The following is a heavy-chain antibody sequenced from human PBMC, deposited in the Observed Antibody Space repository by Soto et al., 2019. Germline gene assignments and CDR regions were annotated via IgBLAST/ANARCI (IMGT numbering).Heavy chain of an antibody. D-gene: IGHD3-3*01. J-gene: IGHJ6*02. Sequence: EVQLVESGGGLVQPGGSLRLSCAASGFTFSSYEMNWVRQAPGKGLEWVSYISSSGSTIYYADSVKGRFTISRDNAKNSLYLQLNSLRAEDTAVYYCARDKTIFGVVKAGMDVWGQGTTVTVSS. CDR1: GFTFSSYE. V-gene: IGHV3-48*03. CDR2: ISSSGSTI. CDR3: ARDKTIFGVVKAGMDV.